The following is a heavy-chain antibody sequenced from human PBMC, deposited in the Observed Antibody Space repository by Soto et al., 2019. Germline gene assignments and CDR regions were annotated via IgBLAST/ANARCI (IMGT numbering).Heavy chain of an antibody. V-gene: IGHV3-48*03. CDR1: GFTFSSYE. D-gene: IGHD3-10*01. Sequence: EVQLVESGGGLVQPGGSLRLSCAASGFTFSSYEMNWVRQAPGQGLEGVTYISSSGSTIYYADSVKGRFTISRDNAKNSLYLQMNSLRAEDTAVYYCARETESRGWDYWGQGTLVTVSS. J-gene: IGHJ4*02. CDR2: ISSSGSTI. CDR3: ARETESRGWDY.